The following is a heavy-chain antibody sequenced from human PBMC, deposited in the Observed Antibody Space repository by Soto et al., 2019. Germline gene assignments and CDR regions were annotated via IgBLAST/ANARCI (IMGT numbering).Heavy chain of an antibody. CDR2: INHSGST. J-gene: IGHJ6*03. V-gene: IGHV4-34*01. CDR3: ARGFKGDYGDYVGYYYYYMDV. CDR1: GGSFSGYY. Sequence: PSETLSLTCAVYGGSFSGYYWSWIRQPPGKGLEWIGEINHSGSTNYNPSLKSRVTISVDTSKNQFSLKLSSVTAADTAVYYCARGFKGDYGDYVGYYYYYMDVWGKGTTVS. D-gene: IGHD4-17*01.